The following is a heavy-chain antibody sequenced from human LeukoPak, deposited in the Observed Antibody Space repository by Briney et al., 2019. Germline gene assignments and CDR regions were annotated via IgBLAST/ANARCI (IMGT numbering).Heavy chain of an antibody. CDR1: GFTFSSYS. Sequence: GGSLRLSCAASGFTFSSYSMNWVRQAPGKGLEWVSSISTSSTYIYYVDSVKGRFTISRDNAKNSLYLQMNSLRAEDTAVYYCARDPPFIIGTTFFDYWGQGTLVTVSS. CDR2: ISTSSTYI. D-gene: IGHD1-20*01. J-gene: IGHJ4*02. CDR3: ARDPPFIIGTTFFDY. V-gene: IGHV3-21*01.